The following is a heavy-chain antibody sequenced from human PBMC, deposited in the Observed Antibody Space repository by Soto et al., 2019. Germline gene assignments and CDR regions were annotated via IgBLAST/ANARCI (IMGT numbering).Heavy chain of an antibody. CDR2: IVVGSGNT. J-gene: IGHJ6*02. CDR1: GFTFTSSA. V-gene: IGHV1-58*01. CDR3: AREIFYGDYAYYYYGMDV. D-gene: IGHD4-17*01. Sequence: SVKVSCKASGFTFTSSAVQWVRQARGQRLEWIGWIVVGSGNTNYAQKFQERVTITRDMSTSTAYMELSSLRSEDTAVYYCAREIFYGDYAYYYYGMDVWGQGATVTVSS.